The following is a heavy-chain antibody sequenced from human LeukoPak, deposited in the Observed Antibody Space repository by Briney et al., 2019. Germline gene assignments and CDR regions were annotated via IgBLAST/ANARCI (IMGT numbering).Heavy chain of an antibody. J-gene: IGHJ6*02. CDR2: INHSGST. D-gene: IGHD3-3*01. CDR1: CGSFSGYY. CDR3: ARGHYDFWSGYYLPYYYYGMDV. Sequence: SETLSLTCAVYCGSFSGYYWSWIRQPPGKGLEWIGEINHSGSTNYNPSLKSRVTISVDTSKNQFSLKLSSVTAADTAVYYCARGHYDFWSGYYLPYYYYGMDVWGQGTTVTVSS. V-gene: IGHV4-34*01.